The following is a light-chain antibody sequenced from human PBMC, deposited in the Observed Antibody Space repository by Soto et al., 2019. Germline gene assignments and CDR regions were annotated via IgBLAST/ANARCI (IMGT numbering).Light chain of an antibody. V-gene: IGLV2-8*01. CDR1: SSDVGAYRY. Sequence: QSALTQPPSAPGSLGQSVTISCTGTSSDVGAYRYVSWYQQHPGKAPKLIIYEVHERPSGVPARFSGSKSGNTASLTISGLQAEDEADYYCNSYTGTSNVFGTGTKLTVL. CDR3: NSYTGTSNV. J-gene: IGLJ1*01. CDR2: EVH.